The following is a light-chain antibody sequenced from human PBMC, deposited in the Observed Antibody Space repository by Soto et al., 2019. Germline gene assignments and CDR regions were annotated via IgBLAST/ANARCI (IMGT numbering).Light chain of an antibody. Sequence: EVVVTMSPGALSLYTGERATLYCRASQSISSSYLAWYQQKPGQPPRLLLYRTFSRATGIPDRFSGSGSGTDFTLTISILEPEALSVYASQPRHTWPPALGQWTR. V-gene: IGKV3-20*01. J-gene: IGKJ5*01. CDR2: RTF. CDR3: QPRHTWPPA. CDR1: QSISSSY.